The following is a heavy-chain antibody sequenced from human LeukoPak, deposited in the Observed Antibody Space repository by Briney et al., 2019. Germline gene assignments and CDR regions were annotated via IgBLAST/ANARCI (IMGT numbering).Heavy chain of an antibody. CDR2: IYSGGST. Sequence: PGGSLRLSCAASGFTVSSNYMSWVRQAPGKGLEWVSVIYSGGSTYYADAVKGRFTISRDNSNNTLYLQMNSRRAEAAAVYYGGSSPRGGGRYWGQGTLVTVSS. V-gene: IGHV3-53*01. CDR3: GSSPRGGGRY. J-gene: IGHJ4*02. CDR1: GFTVSSNY. D-gene: IGHD3-16*01.